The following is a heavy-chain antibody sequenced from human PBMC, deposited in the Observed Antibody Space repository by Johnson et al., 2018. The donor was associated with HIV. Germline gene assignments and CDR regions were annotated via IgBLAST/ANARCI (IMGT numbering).Heavy chain of an antibody. D-gene: IGHD3-3*01. CDR2: IGTAGDT. CDR1: GFTFSSYD. CDR3: ARGVPFGVVRLGYRAFDI. V-gene: IGHV3-13*01. J-gene: IGHJ3*02. Sequence: VQLVESGGGLIQRGGSLRLSCAASGFTFSSYDMHWVRQATGKGLEWVSAIGTAGDTYYPGSVKGRFTISRENAKNSLYLQMNSLRAGDTAVYYCARGVPFGVVRLGYRAFDIWGQGTVVTVSS.